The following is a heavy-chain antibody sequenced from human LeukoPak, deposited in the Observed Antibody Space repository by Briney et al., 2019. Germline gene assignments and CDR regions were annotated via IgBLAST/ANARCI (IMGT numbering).Heavy chain of an antibody. D-gene: IGHD3-10*02. V-gene: IGHV3-21*01. CDR1: GFTFSSYS. CDR2: ISSSSSYI. CDR3: ARDVRTVPFDY. J-gene: IGHJ4*02. Sequence: KAGGSLRLSCAASGFTFSSYSMSWVRQAPGKGLEWVSSISSSSSYIYYADSVKGRFTISRDNAKNSLYLQMNSLRAEDTAVYYCARDVRTVPFDYWGQGTLVTVSS.